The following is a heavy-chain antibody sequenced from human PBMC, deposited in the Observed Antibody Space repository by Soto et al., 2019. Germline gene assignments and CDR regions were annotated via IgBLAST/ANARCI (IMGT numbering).Heavy chain of an antibody. CDR3: AKASGEQLGFDY. Sequence: VQLLESGGGLVQPGGSLRLSCAASGFTFSSYAMSWVRQAPGKGLEWVSAISGSGGSTYYADSVKGRFTISRDNSKNTRYLQMNSLRAEDTAVYYCAKASGEQLGFDYWGQGTLVTVSS. J-gene: IGHJ4*02. D-gene: IGHD6-6*01. V-gene: IGHV3-23*01. CDR1: GFTFSSYA. CDR2: ISGSGGST.